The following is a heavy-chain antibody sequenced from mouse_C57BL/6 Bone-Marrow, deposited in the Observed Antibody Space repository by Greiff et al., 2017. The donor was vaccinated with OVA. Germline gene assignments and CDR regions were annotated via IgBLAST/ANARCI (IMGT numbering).Heavy chain of an antibody. V-gene: IGHV2-2*01. J-gene: IGHJ2*01. D-gene: IGHD4-1*01. CDR2: IWSGGST. CDR3: ARGELTGTWGGFDY. Sequence: VQVVESGPGLVQPSQSLSITCTVSGFSLTSYGVHWVRQSPGKGLEWLGVIWSGGSTDYNAAFISRLSISKDNSESQVFFKMNSLQADDTAIYYCARGELTGTWGGFDYWGQGTTLTVSS. CDR1: GFSLTSYG.